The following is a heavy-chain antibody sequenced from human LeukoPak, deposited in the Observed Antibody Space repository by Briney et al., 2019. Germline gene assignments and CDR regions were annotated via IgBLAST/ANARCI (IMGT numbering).Heavy chain of an antibody. J-gene: IGHJ6*02. Sequence: ASVKVSCKASGYTFTSYYMHWVRQDPGQGLEWMGIINPSGGSTGYAQRLQGRVTMTRDTSTSTVYMELSSLRSEDTAVYYCARDSGEMRYYYYGMDVWGQGTTVTVSS. D-gene: IGHD5-24*01. CDR2: INPSGGST. V-gene: IGHV1-46*01. CDR3: ARDSGEMRYYYYGMDV. CDR1: GYTFTSYY.